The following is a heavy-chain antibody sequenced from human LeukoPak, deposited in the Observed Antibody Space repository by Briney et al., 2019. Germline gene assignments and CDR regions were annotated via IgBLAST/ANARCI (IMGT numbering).Heavy chain of an antibody. J-gene: IGHJ4*02. CDR3: ARDLFGSGSFYGF. V-gene: IGHV3-21*06. CDR1: GLTFSTYS. Sequence: GGSLRLSCAASGLTFSTYSMNWVRQAPGKGLEWVSTITSSSAYIYYADSVKGRFTISRDNAKNSLYLQMNSLRAEDTAVYYCARDLFGSGSFYGFWGQGTLVTVSS. CDR2: ITSSSAYI. D-gene: IGHD3-10*01.